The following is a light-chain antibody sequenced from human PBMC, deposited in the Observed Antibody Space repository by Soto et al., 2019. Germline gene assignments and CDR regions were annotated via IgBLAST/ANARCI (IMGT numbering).Light chain of an antibody. V-gene: IGKV3-20*01. CDR3: QHYGSSRFT. CDR1: QSVDSTY. J-gene: IGKJ3*01. CDR2: GAS. Sequence: EIVLTQSPGTLSLSPGERATLSCRASQSVDSTYIAWYQQKPGQAPRLLIYGASSRATGIPDRFSGSGSGADFTLTISRLEPEDYVVYYCQHYGSSRFTFGPGTKVDI.